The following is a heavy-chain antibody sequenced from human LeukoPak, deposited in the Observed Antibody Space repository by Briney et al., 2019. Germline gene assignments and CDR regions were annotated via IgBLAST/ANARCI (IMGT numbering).Heavy chain of an antibody. CDR1: GFTFSSYW. D-gene: IGHD1-26*01. J-gene: IGHJ4*02. V-gene: IGHV3-7*01. CDR3: ARGSYAGASLRHDY. CDR2: IKQDGSEE. Sequence: GGSLRLSCAASGFTFSSYWMSWVRQAPGKGLEWVANIKQDGSEENFVDSVKGRFTISRDNAKKSLYLQMNSLRAEDTAVYCCARGSYAGASLRHDYWRQGTLVTVSS.